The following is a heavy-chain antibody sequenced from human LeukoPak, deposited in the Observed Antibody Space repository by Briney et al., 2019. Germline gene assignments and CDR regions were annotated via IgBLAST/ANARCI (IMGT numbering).Heavy chain of an antibody. Sequence: PGGSLRLSCTASGFTFSTYAMSWVRQTPGKGLEWVSSISGSGGSTYYADSVEGRFTMSRDNSKKTLYLQMDSLRAEDTAIYYCAKDRLSSGYLSSLHFWAQGTLVTVSS. CDR3: AKDRLSSGYLSSLHF. J-gene: IGHJ4*02. V-gene: IGHV3-23*01. D-gene: IGHD3-22*01. CDR1: GFTFSTYA. CDR2: ISGSGGST.